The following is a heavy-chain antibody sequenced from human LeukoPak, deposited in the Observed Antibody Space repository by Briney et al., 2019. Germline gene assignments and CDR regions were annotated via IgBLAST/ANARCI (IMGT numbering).Heavy chain of an antibody. J-gene: IGHJ4*02. Sequence: GSSVKVSCKASGGTFSSYAISWVRQAPGQGLEWMGRIIPIFGTANYAQKFQGRVTITTDESTSTAYMELSSLRSEDTAVYYCARDRGYYYDSSGYFYGFDYWGQGTLVTVPS. V-gene: IGHV1-69*05. CDR2: IIPIFGTA. D-gene: IGHD3-22*01. CDR3: ARDRGYYYDSSGYFYGFDY. CDR1: GGTFSSYA.